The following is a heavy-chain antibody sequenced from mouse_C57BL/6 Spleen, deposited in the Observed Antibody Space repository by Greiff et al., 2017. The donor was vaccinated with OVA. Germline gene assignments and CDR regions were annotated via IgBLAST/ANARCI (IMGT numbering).Heavy chain of an antibody. J-gene: IGHJ3*01. CDR2: IYPGDGDT. CDR3: ARKNSPAWFAY. CDR1: GYAFSSYW. V-gene: IGHV1-80*01. Sequence: VQLVESGAELVKPGASVKISCKASGYAFSSYWMNWVKQRPGKGLEWIGQIYPGDGDTNYNGKFKGKATLTADNSSSTAYMQLSSLTSEDSAVYFCARKNSPAWFAYWGQGTLVTVSA.